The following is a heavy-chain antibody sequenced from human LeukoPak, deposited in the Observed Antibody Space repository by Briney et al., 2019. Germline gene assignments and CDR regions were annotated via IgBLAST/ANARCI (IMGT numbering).Heavy chain of an antibody. CDR1: GFTFSSYA. CDR3: ARDSGHRGAPFDP. V-gene: IGHV3-53*01. J-gene: IGHJ5*02. Sequence: PGGSLRLSCAASGFTFSSYAMSWVRQAPGKGLEWVSVIYSGGSTYYADSVKGRFTISRDNSKNTLYLQMNSLRAEDTAVYYCARDSGHRGAPFDPWGQGTLVTVSS. CDR2: IYSGGST.